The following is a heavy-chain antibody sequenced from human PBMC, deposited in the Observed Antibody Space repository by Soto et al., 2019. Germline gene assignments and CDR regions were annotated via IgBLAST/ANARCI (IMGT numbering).Heavy chain of an antibody. CDR1: GISLRTNGVG. Sequence: QITLKESGPTLVKPTQTLTLTCTFSGISLRTNGVGVGWIRQPPGKALEWLALIYWDDDKRYSPSLKSRLTITKYTSKNQVVLTITNVDPVDTATYYCAHRREGWFDPWGQGTLVTVSS. J-gene: IGHJ5*02. CDR2: IYWDDDK. V-gene: IGHV2-5*02. CDR3: AHRREGWFDP.